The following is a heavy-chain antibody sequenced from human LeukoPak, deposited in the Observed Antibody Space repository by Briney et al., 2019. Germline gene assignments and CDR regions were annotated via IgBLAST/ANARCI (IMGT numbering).Heavy chain of an antibody. D-gene: IGHD4-17*01. CDR1: GGSISSYY. CDR3: TRCGPLRSSPMAP. J-gene: IGHJ3*01. V-gene: IGHV4-59*12. Sequence: SETLSLTCTVSGGSISSYYWSWIRQPPGKGLEWIGNIYYSGSTNYNPSLKSRVTISVDTSKNQFSLKLRSVTAADTAVYYCTRCGPLRSSPMAPWGQGTMVTVSS. CDR2: IYYSGST.